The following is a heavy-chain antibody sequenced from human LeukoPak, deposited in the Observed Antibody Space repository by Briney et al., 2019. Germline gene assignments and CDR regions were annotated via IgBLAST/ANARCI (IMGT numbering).Heavy chain of an antibody. V-gene: IGHV3-23*01. CDR1: GFTFSSYA. CDR3: AKDRGMFLVGYLDY. D-gene: IGHD2-15*01. J-gene: IGHJ4*02. Sequence: PGGSLRLSCAASGFTFSSYAMSWVRQALGKGLEWVSAISGSGGTTYYADSVKGRFTISRDNSKNTLYLQMNSLRAEDTAVYYCAKDRGMFLVGYLDYWGQGTLVTVSS. CDR2: ISGSGGTT.